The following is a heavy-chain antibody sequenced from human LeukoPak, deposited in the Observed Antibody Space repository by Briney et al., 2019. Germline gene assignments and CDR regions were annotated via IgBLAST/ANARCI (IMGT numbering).Heavy chain of an antibody. D-gene: IGHD4-23*01. CDR1: GGSLSGHY. V-gene: IGHV4-34*01. Sequence: SETLSLTCTVYGGSLSGHYWSWIRQSPGKGLEWIGDIHHDGRTKYSPSLRSRVTIVLDTSKNEFSLRLTRVTAADTAMYFCAKGGGNTWPTYYYYMDVWGKGTTVTVSS. J-gene: IGHJ6*03. CDR3: AKGGGNTWPTYYYYMDV. CDR2: IHHDGRT.